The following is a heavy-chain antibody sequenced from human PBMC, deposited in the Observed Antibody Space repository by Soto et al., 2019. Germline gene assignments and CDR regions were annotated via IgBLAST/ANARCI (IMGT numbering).Heavy chain of an antibody. V-gene: IGHV5-51*01. J-gene: IGHJ4*02. D-gene: IGHD3-22*01. CDR1: GYSFTNYW. Sequence: PGESLKISCKGSGYSFTNYWIGWVRQMPGKGLEWMGIINPADSDTRYSPSFQGQVTVSADKSISTAYLQRGSLKASDTAMYYCVRPDSTGYYSHWGQGTPVTVCS. CDR3: VRPDSTGYYSH. CDR2: INPADSDT.